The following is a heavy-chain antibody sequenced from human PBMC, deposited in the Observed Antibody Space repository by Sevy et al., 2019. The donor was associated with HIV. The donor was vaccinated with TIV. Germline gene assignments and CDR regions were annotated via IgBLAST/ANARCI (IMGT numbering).Heavy chain of an antibody. CDR3: AKGMIVVVIRGLGTYAFDI. D-gene: IGHD3-22*01. V-gene: IGHV3-9*01. J-gene: IGHJ3*02. CDR1: GFTFDDYA. CDR2: ISWNSGSI. Sequence: GGSLRLSCAASGFTFDDYAMHWVRQAPGKGLEWVSGISWNSGSIGYADSVKGRFTISRDNAKNSLYLQMNSLRAEDTALYYCAKGMIVVVIRGLGTYAFDIWGQGTMVTVSS.